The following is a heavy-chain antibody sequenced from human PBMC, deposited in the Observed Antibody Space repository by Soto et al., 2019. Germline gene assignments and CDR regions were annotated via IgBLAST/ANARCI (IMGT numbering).Heavy chain of an antibody. J-gene: IGHJ6*02. V-gene: IGHV3-23*01. CDR2: ISGSGGST. CDR3: ACVAMVTPYYYGLDV. CDR1: GFTFSSYA. D-gene: IGHD5-18*01. Sequence: GGSLRLSCAASGFTFSSYAMSWVRQAPGKGLEWVSAISGSGGSTYYADSVKGRFTISRDNSKNTLYLQMNSLRAEDTAVYYCACVAMVTPYYYGLDVWGQGTTVPVSS.